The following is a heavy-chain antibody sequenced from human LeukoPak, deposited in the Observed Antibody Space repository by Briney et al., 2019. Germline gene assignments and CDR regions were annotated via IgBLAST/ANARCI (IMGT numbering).Heavy chain of an antibody. CDR1: GFTFSSYA. V-gene: IGHV3-30-3*01. J-gene: IGHJ6*02. CDR3: AREYSSSSYYYYGMDV. Sequence: GGSLRLSCAASGFTFSSYAMHWVRQAPGKGLEWVAVISYDGSNKYYADSVKGRFTISRDNSKNTLYLQTNSLRAEDTAVYYCAREYSSSSYYYYGMDVWGQGTTVTVSS. D-gene: IGHD6-6*01. CDR2: ISYDGSNK.